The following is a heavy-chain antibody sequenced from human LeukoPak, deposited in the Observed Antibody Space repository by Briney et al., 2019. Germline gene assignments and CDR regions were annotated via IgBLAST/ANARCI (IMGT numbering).Heavy chain of an antibody. V-gene: IGHV3-49*03. CDR1: GFTFGDYA. CDR3: TRTIQYCSSTSCPPRYFDY. CDR2: IRSKAYGGTT. D-gene: IGHD2-2*01. Sequence: GGSLTLSCTASGFTFGDYAMSWFRPAPGKGLEWVGFIRSKAYGGTTEYAASVKGRFTISRDDSKSIAYLQMNSLKTEDTAVYYCTRTIQYCSSTSCPPRYFDYWGQGTLVTVSS. J-gene: IGHJ4*02.